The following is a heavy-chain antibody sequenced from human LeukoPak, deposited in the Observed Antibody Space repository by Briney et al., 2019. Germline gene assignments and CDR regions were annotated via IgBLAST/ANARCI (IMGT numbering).Heavy chain of an antibody. CDR1: GFTFSDYY. CDR2: ISSSGSTI. Sequence: SGGSLRLSCAASGFTFSDYYMSWIRQAPGKGLEWVSYISSSGSTIYYADSVKGRFTISGDNAKNSLYLQMNSLRAEDTAVYYCAREIAVAGLDDPWGQGTLVTVSS. V-gene: IGHV3-11*01. D-gene: IGHD6-19*01. J-gene: IGHJ5*02. CDR3: AREIAVAGLDDP.